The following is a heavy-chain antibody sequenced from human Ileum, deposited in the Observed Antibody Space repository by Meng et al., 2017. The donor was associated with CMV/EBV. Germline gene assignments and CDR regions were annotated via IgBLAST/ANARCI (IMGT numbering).Heavy chain of an antibody. J-gene: IGHJ5*02. CDR2: IKRDASTT. CDR1: GFTFSNYW. Sequence: GFTFSNYWMHWVRQAPGKGLMWISCIKRDASTTDYADSVRGRFTIFRDNAKNTLYLQMNSLRVEDTAVYYCVRDPDLSDVSNNWFDPWGQGTLVTVSS. CDR3: VRDPDLSDVSNNWFDP. V-gene: IGHV3-74*01. D-gene: IGHD5/OR15-5a*01.